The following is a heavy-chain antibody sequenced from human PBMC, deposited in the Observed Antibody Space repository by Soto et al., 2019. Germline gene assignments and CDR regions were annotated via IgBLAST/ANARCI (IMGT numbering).Heavy chain of an antibody. CDR1: GYTFTSYG. V-gene: IGHV1-18*01. J-gene: IGHJ6*02. D-gene: IGHD2-15*01. CDR2: ISAYNGNT. CDR3: ARDLIVVVVAATRSFYGMDV. Sequence: ASVKVSCKASGYTFTSYGISWVRQAPGQGLEWMGWISAYNGNTNYAQKLQGRVTMTTDTSTSTAYMELRGLRSDDTAVYYCARDLIVVVVAATRSFYGMDVWGQGTTVTVSS.